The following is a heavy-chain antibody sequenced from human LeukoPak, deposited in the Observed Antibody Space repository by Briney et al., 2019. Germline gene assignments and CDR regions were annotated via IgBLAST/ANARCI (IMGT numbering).Heavy chain of an antibody. CDR2: IYPGDSDT. J-gene: IGHJ6*03. D-gene: IGHD3-16*01. CDR1: GYSFTSYW. CDR3: ARHWRSGDYYYYYMDV. Sequence: GESLKISCKGSGYSFTSYWIGWVRQMPGKGLEWMGLIYPGDSDTRYSPSFQGQVTISADKSISTAYLQWSGLKASDTAMYYCARHWRSGDYYYYYMDVWGKGTTVTVSS. V-gene: IGHV5-51*01.